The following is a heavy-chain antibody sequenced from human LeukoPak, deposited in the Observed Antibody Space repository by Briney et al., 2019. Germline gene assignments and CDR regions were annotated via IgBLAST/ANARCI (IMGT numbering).Heavy chain of an antibody. J-gene: IGHJ4*02. CDR1: GFTFSDYY. CDR3: AKDVEMAAIPAFDY. CDR2: ISSSGSTI. D-gene: IGHD5-24*01. Sequence: PGGSLRLSCAASGFTFSDYYMSWIRQAPGKGLEWVSYISSSGSTIYYADSVKGRFTISRDNSKNTLYLQMNSLRAEDTAVYYCAKDVEMAAIPAFDYWGQGTLVTVSS. V-gene: IGHV3-11*04.